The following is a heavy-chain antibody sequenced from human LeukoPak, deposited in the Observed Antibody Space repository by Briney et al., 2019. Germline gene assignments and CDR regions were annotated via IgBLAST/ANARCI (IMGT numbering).Heavy chain of an antibody. V-gene: IGHV3-21*01. CDR1: GFTFSSYN. D-gene: IGHD3-3*01. CDR2: ISSRSSYI. Sequence: GGSLRLSCAASGFTFSSYNMKWVRQAPGKGLEWVSSISSRSSYIFYADSAKGRFTIPRDNAKKSLYLQVNSLRAEDTAVYYCASGVNYFDYWGQGTLVTVSS. J-gene: IGHJ4*02. CDR3: ASGVNYFDY.